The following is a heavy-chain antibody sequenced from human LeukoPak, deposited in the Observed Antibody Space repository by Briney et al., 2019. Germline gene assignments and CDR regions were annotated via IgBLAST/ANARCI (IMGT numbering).Heavy chain of an antibody. J-gene: IGHJ4*02. CDR1: GFTFSSYW. V-gene: IGHV3-30*18. Sequence: PGGSLRLSCAASGFTFSSYWMSWVRQAPGKGLEWVAVISYDGSNKYYADSVKGRFTISRDNSKNTLYLQMNSLRAEDTAVYYCAKDSGSYYFDYWGQGTLVTVSS. CDR3: AKDSGSYYFDY. D-gene: IGHD1-26*01. CDR2: ISYDGSNK.